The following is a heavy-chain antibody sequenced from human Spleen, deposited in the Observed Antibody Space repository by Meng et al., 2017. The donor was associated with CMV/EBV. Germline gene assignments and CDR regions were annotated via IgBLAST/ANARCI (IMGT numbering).Heavy chain of an antibody. J-gene: IGHJ4*02. V-gene: IGHV3-30*02. D-gene: IGHD6-19*01. CDR2: IRYDGSNK. CDR1: GFTFSSYG. Sequence: GESLKISCAASGFTFSSYGMHWVRQAPGKGLEWVAFIRYDGSNKYYADSVKGRFTISRDDSKSTLFLQMNSLRAEDTAVYYCAKLASTSGWYYFDYWGQGTLVTVSS. CDR3: AKLASTSGWYYFDY.